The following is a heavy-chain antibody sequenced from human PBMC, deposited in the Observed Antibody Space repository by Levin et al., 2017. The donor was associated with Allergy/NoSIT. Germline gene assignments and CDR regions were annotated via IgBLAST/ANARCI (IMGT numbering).Heavy chain of an antibody. D-gene: IGHD3-10*01. CDR2: ISYDGNKK. V-gene: IGHV3-30*18. CDR1: GFTFRSFG. Sequence: GGSLRLSCAASGFTFRSFGLYWVRQTPGKGLEWVAVISYDGNKKDYTDSVKGRFTISRDNSKNTLYLQMNSLRIEDTAVYYCAKDHGMLRGIIEYWGQGALVTVSS. J-gene: IGHJ4*02. CDR3: AKDHGMLRGIIEY.